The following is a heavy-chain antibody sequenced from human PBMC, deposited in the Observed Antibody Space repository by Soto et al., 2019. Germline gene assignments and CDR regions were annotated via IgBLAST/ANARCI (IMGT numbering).Heavy chain of an antibody. Sequence: QVQLVESGGGLVKPGGSLRLSCAASGFTFSDYYMSWIRQAPGKGLEWVSYISSSGSTIYYADSVKGRFTISRDNAKNSLYLQMNSLRAEDTAVYYCARDGGTGVVVPAAMPAGDAFDIWGQGTMVTVSS. CDR3: ARDGGTGVVVPAAMPAGDAFDI. V-gene: IGHV3-11*01. CDR1: GFTFSDYY. D-gene: IGHD2-2*01. CDR2: ISSSGSTI. J-gene: IGHJ3*02.